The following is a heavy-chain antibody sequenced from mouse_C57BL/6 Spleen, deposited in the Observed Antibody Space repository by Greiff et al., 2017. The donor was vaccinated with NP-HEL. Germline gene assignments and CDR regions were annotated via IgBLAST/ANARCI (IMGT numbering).Heavy chain of an antibody. CDR3: ARNDYDGV. J-gene: IGHJ1*03. V-gene: IGHV1-69*01. CDR2: IDPSDSYT. D-gene: IGHD2-4*01. CDR1: GYTFTSYW. Sequence: VQLQQPGAELVMPGASVKLSCKASGYTFTSYWMHWVKQRPGQGLEWIGEIDPSDSYTNYNQKFKGKSTLTVDKSSSTAYMQLSSLTSEDSAVYYCARNDYDGVWGTGTTVTVSS.